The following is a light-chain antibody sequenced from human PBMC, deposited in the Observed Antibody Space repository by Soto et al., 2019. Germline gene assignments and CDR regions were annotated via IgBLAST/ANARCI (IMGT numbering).Light chain of an antibody. Sequence: QSALTQPPSASGSPGQSVTISCTGTSSDVGGYNYVSWYQQHPGKAPKLMIYEVSKRPSGVPDRFSGSKSGNTASLTVSGLQAEDEADYYCSSYAGSIYVFGTGTSSPS. CDR2: EVS. J-gene: IGLJ1*01. CDR1: SSDVGGYNY. CDR3: SSYAGSIYV. V-gene: IGLV2-8*01.